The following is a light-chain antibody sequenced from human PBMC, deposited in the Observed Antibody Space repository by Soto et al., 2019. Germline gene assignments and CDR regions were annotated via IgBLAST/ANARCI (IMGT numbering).Light chain of an antibody. CDR2: AAS. CDR3: QQSYSTLT. V-gene: IGKV1-39*01. J-gene: IGKJ3*01. Sequence: DIQMTQSPSSLSASVGDRVTITCRASQSNSSYLNWYQQKPGKAPKLLIYAASSLQSGVPSRFSGSGSGTDLTLTISSLQPEDFATYYCQQSYSTLTFGPGTKVDIK. CDR1: QSNSSY.